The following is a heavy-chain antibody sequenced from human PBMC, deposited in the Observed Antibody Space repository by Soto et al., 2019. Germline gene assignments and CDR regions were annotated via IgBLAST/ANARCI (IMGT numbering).Heavy chain of an antibody. Sequence: GSLRLSCAASGFILSNYEMNWVRQAPGKGLEWISYISSRGTVKHHADSVKGRFTISRDNAKNSLYLQMDSLRAEDTAVYYCARYRWFDAWGQGTLVTVSS. J-gene: IGHJ5*02. CDR1: GFILSNYE. CDR2: ISSRGTVK. V-gene: IGHV3-48*03. CDR3: ARYRWFDA. D-gene: IGHD3-16*02.